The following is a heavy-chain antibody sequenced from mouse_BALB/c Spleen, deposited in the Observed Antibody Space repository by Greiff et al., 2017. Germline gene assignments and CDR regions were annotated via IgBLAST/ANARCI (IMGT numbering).Heavy chain of an antibody. J-gene: IGHJ1*01. CDR2: IDPANGNT. Sequence: EVQLQQSGAELVKPGASVKLSCTASGFNIKDSYMHWVKQRPEQGLEWIGRIDPANGNTKYDPKFQGKATITAATSSNTAYLQLSSLTSEDTAVYYCARSHYCGSGYWYFDVWGAGTTVTVSS. CDR1: GFNIKDSY. CDR3: ARSHYCGSGYWYFDV. D-gene: IGHD1-1*01. V-gene: IGHV14-3*02.